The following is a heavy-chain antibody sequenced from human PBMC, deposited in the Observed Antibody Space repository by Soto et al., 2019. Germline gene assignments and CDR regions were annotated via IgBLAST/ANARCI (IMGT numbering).Heavy chain of an antibody. CDR1: GFTFSSYT. Sequence: LRLSCAASGFTFSSYTMNWVRQAPEKGLEWVSSITGTSSYIFYADSVKGRFTISRDSAKNSLYLQVSDLRAEDTAVYYCARVSGEYRDYWGQGTLVTVSS. J-gene: IGHJ4*02. CDR3: ARVSGEYRDY. CDR2: ITGTSSYI. V-gene: IGHV3-21*01. D-gene: IGHD1-26*01.